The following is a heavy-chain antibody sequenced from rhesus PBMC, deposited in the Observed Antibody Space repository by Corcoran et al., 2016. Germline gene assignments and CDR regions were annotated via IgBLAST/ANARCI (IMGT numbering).Heavy chain of an antibody. CDR1: GGAIRSLF. CDR3: ARAPPAANWFFDI. J-gene: IGHJ2*01. D-gene: IGHD6-25*01. V-gene: IGHV4-173*01. Sequence: QVQLQESGPGLVKPSETLSLTCAVSGGAIRSLFLSWIRQPPGKGLEWIGRFSADGGISDYTRSLTSGVTMSIDTSKNQFSRRMTSMIAADTAVYYWARAPPAANWFFDIWGPGTPITISS. CDR2: FSADGGIS.